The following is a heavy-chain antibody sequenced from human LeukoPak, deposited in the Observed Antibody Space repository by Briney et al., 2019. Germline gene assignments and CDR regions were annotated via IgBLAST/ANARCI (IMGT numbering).Heavy chain of an antibody. CDR2: INHSGST. Sequence: SETLSLTCAVYGGSFSGYYWSWIRQPPGKGLEWIGEINHSGSTNYNPSLKSRVTISVDTSKNQFSLKLSSVTAADTAVYNCAASRDYVGAFDIWGQGTMVTVSS. D-gene: IGHD4-17*01. J-gene: IGHJ3*02. V-gene: IGHV4-34*01. CDR1: GGSFSGYY. CDR3: AASRDYVGAFDI.